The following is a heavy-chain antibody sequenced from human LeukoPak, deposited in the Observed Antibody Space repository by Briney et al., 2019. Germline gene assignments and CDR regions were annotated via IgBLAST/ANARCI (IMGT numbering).Heavy chain of an antibody. V-gene: IGHV1-69*06. CDR2: IIPIFGTA. J-gene: IGHJ1*01. Sequence: SVKVSCKAFGGTFSSYAISWVRQAPGQGLEWMGGIIPIFGTANYAQKFQGRVTITADKSTSTAYMELSSLRSEDTAVYYCARARGTAMGFQHWGQGTLVTVSS. D-gene: IGHD5-18*01. CDR3: ARARGTAMGFQH. CDR1: GGTFSSYA.